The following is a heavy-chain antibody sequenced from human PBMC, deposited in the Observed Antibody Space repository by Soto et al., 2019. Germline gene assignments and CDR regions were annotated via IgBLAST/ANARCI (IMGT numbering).Heavy chain of an antibody. D-gene: IGHD6-13*01. J-gene: IGHJ4*02. CDR2: ISGGGVST. CDR3: AKENGYSSSWFEFDY. V-gene: IGHV3-23*01. CDR1: GFTFSSYA. Sequence: EVQLLESGGGLVQPGGSLRLSCAASGFTFSSYAMSWVRQAPGMGLEWVSAISGGGVSTYYADTEKGWFTISRDNSKNTLYLQMNSLRAEDTAVYYCAKENGYSSSWFEFDYGGQGTLVTVSS.